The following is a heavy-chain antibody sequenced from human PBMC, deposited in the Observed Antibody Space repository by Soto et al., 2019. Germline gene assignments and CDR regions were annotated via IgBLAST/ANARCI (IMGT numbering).Heavy chain of an antibody. Sequence: ASVKVSCKASGYTFTSYYMHWVRQAPGQGHEWMGIINPSGGSTSYAQKFQGRVTMTRDTSTSTVYMELSSLRSEDTTVYYCARVVRMLVVPAATKLRAYYYGMDVWGQGTTVTVSS. D-gene: IGHD2-2*01. CDR1: GYTFTSYY. J-gene: IGHJ6*02. CDR3: ARVVRMLVVPAATKLRAYYYGMDV. V-gene: IGHV1-46*01. CDR2: INPSGGST.